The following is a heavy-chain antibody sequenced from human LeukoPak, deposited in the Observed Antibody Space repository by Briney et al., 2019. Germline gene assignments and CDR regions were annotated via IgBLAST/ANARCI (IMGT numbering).Heavy chain of an antibody. CDR2: IYPGDSET. J-gene: IGHJ4*02. D-gene: IGHD5-12*01. CDR1: GYTFINYW. Sequence: GESLKISCQVSGYTFINYWIGWVRQMPGKGLEWMGIIYPGDSETRYSPSLHGQVIISADKSISTAYLQWNSLKASDTAMYYCASGGYGTFDSWGQGTLVTVTS. CDR3: ASGGYGTFDS. V-gene: IGHV5-51*01.